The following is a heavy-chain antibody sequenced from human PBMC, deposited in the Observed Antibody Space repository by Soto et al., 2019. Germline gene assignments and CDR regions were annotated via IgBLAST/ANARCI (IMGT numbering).Heavy chain of an antibody. CDR1: GYSFSAYG. V-gene: IGHV1-18*01. CDR3: ARELNTESSAYYSFDY. Sequence: QVQLVQSGPEVKMPGASVKVSCKTSGYSFSAYGLAWLRQAPGQRPELMGWVSTNNANTNYAQKFQGRVTMTTDTSTTTTYMELRSLRSDDTAVYYCARELNTESSAYYSFDYWGQGTLVIVSS. J-gene: IGHJ4*02. CDR2: VSTNNANT. D-gene: IGHD3-22*01.